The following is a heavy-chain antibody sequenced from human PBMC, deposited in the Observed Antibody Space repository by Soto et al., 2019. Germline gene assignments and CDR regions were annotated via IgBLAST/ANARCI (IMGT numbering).Heavy chain of an antibody. V-gene: IGHV3-7*01. D-gene: IGHD6-19*01. CDR3: ARVRGRRVAGTFYYYYGMDV. Sequence: GGFLRLSCAASGFTFSSYWMSWVRQAPGKGLEWVANIKQDGSEKYYVDSVKGRFTISRDNAKNSLYLQMNSLRAEDTAVYYCARVRGRRVAGTFYYYYGMDVWGQGTTVTVSS. CDR2: IKQDGSEK. CDR1: GFTFSSYW. J-gene: IGHJ6*02.